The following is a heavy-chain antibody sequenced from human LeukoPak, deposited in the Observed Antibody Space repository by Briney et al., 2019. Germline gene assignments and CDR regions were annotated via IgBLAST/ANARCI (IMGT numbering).Heavy chain of an antibody. CDR2: ISAYNGNT. CDR1: GYTFTSYG. J-gene: IGHJ4*02. V-gene: IGHV1-18*01. D-gene: IGHD3-22*01. CDR3: ARARLQYGSSGYYTRGFDY. Sequence: ASVKVSCKASGYTFTSYGISWVRQAPGQGLEWMGWISAYNGNTNYAQKLQGRVTMTTDTSTSTAYMELRSLRSDDTAVYYCARARLQYGSSGYYTRGFDYWGQGTLVTVSS.